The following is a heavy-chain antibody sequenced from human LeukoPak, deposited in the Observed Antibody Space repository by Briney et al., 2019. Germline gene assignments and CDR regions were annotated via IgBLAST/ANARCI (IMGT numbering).Heavy chain of an antibody. CDR1: GASISSGTYY. D-gene: IGHD3-3*01. J-gene: IGHJ5*02. CDR2: IYTSGST. V-gene: IGHV4-61*02. Sequence: SQTLSLTCTVSGASISSGTYYWSWIRQPAGKGLEWIGRIYTSGSTNYNPSHRGRVTISVDTSKNQFSLKLSSVTAADTAVYYCARDRYDFWSGYYWFDPWGQGTLVTVSS. CDR3: ARDRYDFWSGYYWFDP.